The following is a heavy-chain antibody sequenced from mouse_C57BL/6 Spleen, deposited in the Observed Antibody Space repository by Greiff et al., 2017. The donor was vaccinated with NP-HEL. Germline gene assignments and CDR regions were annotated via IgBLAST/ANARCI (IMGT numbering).Heavy chain of an antibody. CDR1: GYSITSGYY. J-gene: IGHJ4*01. CDR2: ISYDGSN. CDR3: ARALAMDY. V-gene: IGHV3-6*01. Sequence: EVKLQESGPGLVKPSQSLSLTCSVTGYSITSGYYWNWIRQFPGNKLEWMGYISYDGSNNYNPSLKNRISITRDTSKNQFFLKLNSVTTEDTATYYCARALAMDYWGQGTSVTVSS.